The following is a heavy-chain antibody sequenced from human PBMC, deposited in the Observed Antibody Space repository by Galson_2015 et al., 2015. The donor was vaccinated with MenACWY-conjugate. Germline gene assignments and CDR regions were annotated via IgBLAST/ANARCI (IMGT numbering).Heavy chain of an antibody. CDR3: VLGCCSGACCLYLSFFDY. CDR2: IRNKANSYAT. J-gene: IGHJ4*02. CDR1: GFTFSDHY. V-gene: IGHV3-72*01. Sequence: SLRLSCAASGFTFSDHYMDWVRQTPGKGLEWVGRIRNKANSYATEYSASVKGRFTISRDNSNNSLCLQMNILKTEDTAVYYCVLGCCSGACCLYLSFFDYWGQGTLVTVSS. D-gene: IGHD2-15*01.